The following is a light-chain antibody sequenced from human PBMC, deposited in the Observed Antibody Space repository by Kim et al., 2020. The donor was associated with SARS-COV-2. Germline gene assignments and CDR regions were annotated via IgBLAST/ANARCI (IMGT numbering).Light chain of an antibody. CDR1: QSVSSNY. CDR2: EAS. J-gene: IGKJ1*01. Sequence: SPGERATLSCRASQSVSSNYLAWYQQKPGQAPRIVIYEASNRPTGIPDRFSGSGSGTDFSLTISRLEPEDFAVYYCQQYGSSPRTFGQGTKVDIK. CDR3: QQYGSSPRT. V-gene: IGKV3-20*01.